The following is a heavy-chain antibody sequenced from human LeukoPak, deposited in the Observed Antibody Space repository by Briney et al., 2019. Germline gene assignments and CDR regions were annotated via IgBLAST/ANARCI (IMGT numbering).Heavy chain of an antibody. CDR2: ISGDGGST. J-gene: IGHJ4*02. V-gene: IGHV3-43*02. CDR3: AKDRSYSGLVTASLDY. D-gene: IGHD1-26*01. Sequence: GGSLRLSCAASGFTFDDYAMHWVRQAPGKGLEWVSLISGDGGSTYYADSVKGRFTISRDNSKNTLYLQMNSLRAEDTAVYYCAKDRSYSGLVTASLDYWGRGTLVTVSS. CDR1: GFTFDDYA.